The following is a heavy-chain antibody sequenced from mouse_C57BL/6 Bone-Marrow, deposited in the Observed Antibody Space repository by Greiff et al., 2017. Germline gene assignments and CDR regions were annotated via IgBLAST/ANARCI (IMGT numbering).Heavy chain of an antibody. CDR3: ARRAPHFYAMDY. Sequence: QVTLKVSGPGILQSSQTLSLTCSFSGFSLSPSGMGVSWIRQPSGKGLEWLAPIYWDDDKRHPPSLMRRLTSSKDTSRNQEFLKITSVDTAETATYYGARRAPHFYAMDYWGQGNSVTVSS. V-gene: IGHV8-12*01. CDR1: GFSLSPSGMG. CDR2: IYWDDDK. J-gene: IGHJ4*01.